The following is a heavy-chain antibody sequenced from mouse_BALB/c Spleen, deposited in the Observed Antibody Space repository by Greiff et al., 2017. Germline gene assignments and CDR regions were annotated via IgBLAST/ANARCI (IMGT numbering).Heavy chain of an antibody. CDR3: TRSSMITRFAY. CDR1: GYTFTSYY. J-gene: IGHJ3*01. Sequence: VQLQQSGAELVKPGASVKLSCKASGYTFTSYYMYWVKQRPGQGLEWIGEINPSNGGTNFNEKFKSKATLTVDKSSSTAYMQLSSLTSEDSAVYYCTRSSMITRFAYWGQGTLVTVSA. V-gene: IGHV1S81*02. D-gene: IGHD2-4*01. CDR2: INPSNGGT.